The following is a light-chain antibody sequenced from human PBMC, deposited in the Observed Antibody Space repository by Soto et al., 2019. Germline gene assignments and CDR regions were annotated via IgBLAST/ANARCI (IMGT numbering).Light chain of an antibody. V-gene: IGKV3-15*01. Sequence: EIAMTQSPDTLSVFPGDRATLSCSASQSVSRNLAWYQPKPGQAPRLLIYGASTRATGIPARFSASGSGTEFTLTISSLQSEDFAIYNCQQYNNWPPVTFGGGTKVEIK. J-gene: IGKJ4*01. CDR2: GAS. CDR3: QQYNNWPPVT. CDR1: QSVSRN.